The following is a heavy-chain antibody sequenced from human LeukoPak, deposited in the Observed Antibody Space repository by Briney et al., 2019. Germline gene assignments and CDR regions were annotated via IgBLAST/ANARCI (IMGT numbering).Heavy chain of an antibody. J-gene: IGHJ6*02. CDR2: ISSSSSYI. CDR1: GFTFSSYS. Sequence: PGGSLRLSCAASGFTFSSYSMNWVRQAPGKGLEWVSSISSSSSYIYYADSVKGRFTISRDNAKNSLYLQMNSLRAEDTAVYYCARGLPGERGYYYGMDVWGQGTTVTVSS. CDR3: ARGLPGERGYYYGMDV. V-gene: IGHV3-21*01. D-gene: IGHD2-21*01.